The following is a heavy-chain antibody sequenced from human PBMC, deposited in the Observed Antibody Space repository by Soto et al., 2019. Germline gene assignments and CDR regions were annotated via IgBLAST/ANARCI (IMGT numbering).Heavy chain of an antibody. CDR1: GFIFSSYA. Sequence: EVQLLESGGGLVQPGGSLRLSCAASGFIFSSYAMSWVRQAPGKGLEWVSSISGSGGSTYYADSVKGRFTISRDNSKSTLYLQMNRLRAADTAVYYCAKVELGTWRTDYWGQGTLVTVSS. V-gene: IGHV3-23*01. CDR2: ISGSGGST. J-gene: IGHJ4*02. D-gene: IGHD1-7*01. CDR3: AKVELGTWRTDY.